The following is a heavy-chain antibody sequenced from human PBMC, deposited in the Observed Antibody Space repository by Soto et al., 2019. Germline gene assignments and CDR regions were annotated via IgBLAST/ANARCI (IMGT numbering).Heavy chain of an antibody. D-gene: IGHD3-22*01. CDR1: GYTLTELS. Sequence: ASVKVSCKVSGYTLTELSMHWVRQAPGKGLEWMGGFDPEDGETIYAQKFQGRVTMTEDTSTDTAYMELSSLRSQDTAVYYCARSMIVVPNDAFDIWGQGTMVTV. CDR3: ARSMIVVPNDAFDI. J-gene: IGHJ3*02. V-gene: IGHV1-24*01. CDR2: FDPEDGET.